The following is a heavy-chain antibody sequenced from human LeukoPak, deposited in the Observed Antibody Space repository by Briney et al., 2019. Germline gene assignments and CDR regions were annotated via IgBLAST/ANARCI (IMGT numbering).Heavy chain of an antibody. J-gene: IGHJ4*02. Sequence: SETLSLTCTVSGGSISSSSYYWGWIRQPPGKGLEWIGSTYYSGSTYYNPSLKSRVTISVDTSKNQFSLKLTSVTAADTAVYYCASRASMVTFDYWGQGTLVTVSS. CDR1: GGSISSSSYY. CDR2: TYYSGST. D-gene: IGHD5-18*01. CDR3: ASRASMVTFDY. V-gene: IGHV4-39*07.